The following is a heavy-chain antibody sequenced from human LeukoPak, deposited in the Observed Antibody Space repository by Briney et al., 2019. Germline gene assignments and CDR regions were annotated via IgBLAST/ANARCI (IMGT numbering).Heavy chain of an antibody. D-gene: IGHD3-3*01. V-gene: IGHV1-69*05. J-gene: IGHJ4*02. CDR2: IIPIFGTA. CDR1: GGTFSSYA. Sequence: SVKVSCKASGGTFSSYAISWVRQAPGQGLEGMGGIIPIFGTANYAQKFQGRVTITTDESTSTAYMELSSLRSEDTAVYYCAIAITIFGVVINDYWGQGTLVTVSS. CDR3: AIAITIFGVVINDY.